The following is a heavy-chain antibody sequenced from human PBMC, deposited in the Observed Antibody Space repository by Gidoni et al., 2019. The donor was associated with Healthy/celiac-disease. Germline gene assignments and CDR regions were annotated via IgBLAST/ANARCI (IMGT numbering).Heavy chain of an antibody. J-gene: IGHJ6*02. CDR1: GFTFSSYG. Sequence: QVQLVESGGGVVQPGRSLRLSCAASGFTFSSYGMHWVRQAPGKGLEWVAVISYDGSNKYYADSVKGRFTISRDNSKNTLYLQMNSLRAEDTAVYYCANFKGDVWGQGTTVTVSS. V-gene: IGHV3-30*18. CDR3: ANFKGDV. CDR2: ISYDGSNK.